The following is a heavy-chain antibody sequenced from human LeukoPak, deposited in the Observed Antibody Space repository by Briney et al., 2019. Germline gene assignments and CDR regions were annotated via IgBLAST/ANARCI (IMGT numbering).Heavy chain of an antibody. Sequence: PGGSLRLSCAASGFTVSSNYMSWVRQAPGKGLEWVSVIYSGGSTYYADSVKGRFTISRDNSKNTLYLQMNSLRAEDTAVYYCARGLSWYYGSGSYYLWGQGTLVTVSS. CDR3: ARGLSWYYGSGSYYL. CDR1: GFTVSSNY. CDR2: IYSGGST. D-gene: IGHD3-10*01. J-gene: IGHJ5*02. V-gene: IGHV3-66*01.